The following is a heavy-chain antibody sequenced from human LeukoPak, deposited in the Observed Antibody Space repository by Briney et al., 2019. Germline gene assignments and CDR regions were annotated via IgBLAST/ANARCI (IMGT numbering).Heavy chain of an antibody. D-gene: IGHD5-18*01. J-gene: IGHJ4*02. V-gene: IGHV1-18*01. CDR1: NYTFTSYG. Sequence: ASVKVSCKASNYTFTSYGISWVRQAPGQGLEWMAWINAYNGDTNYAQKLQGRVTLTTDTSTSTAYMELRSLRSDDTAVYYRARDLVVTDSYGYPGGPPGTHWGQGTLVTVSS. CDR2: INAYNGDT. CDR3: ARDLVVTDSYGYPGGPPGTH.